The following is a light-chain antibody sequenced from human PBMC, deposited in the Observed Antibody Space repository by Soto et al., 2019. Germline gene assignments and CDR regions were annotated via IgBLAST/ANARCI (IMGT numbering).Light chain of an antibody. CDR3: CSYAGSYTWV. Sequence: QSVLTQPRSVSGSPGQSVTISCTGTSSDVGNYNYVCWYQQHPGKAPKVMIYDVNKWPSGVPDRFSGSKSGNTASLTISGLQAEDESDYYCCSYAGSYTWVFGGGTKLTVL. J-gene: IGLJ3*02. V-gene: IGLV2-11*01. CDR1: SSDVGNYNY. CDR2: DVN.